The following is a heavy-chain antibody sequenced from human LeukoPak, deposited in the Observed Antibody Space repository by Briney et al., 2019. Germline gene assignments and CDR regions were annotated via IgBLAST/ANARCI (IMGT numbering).Heavy chain of an antibody. CDR3: ARARGDPNWYFDL. CDR2: INHSGST. CDR1: GGSFSGYY. V-gene: IGHV4-34*01. D-gene: IGHD3-10*01. J-gene: IGHJ2*01. Sequence: SETLSLTCAVYGGSFSGYYWSWIRQPPGKGLEWIGEINHSGSTNYNPSLKSRVTISVDTSKNQFSLKLSSVTAADTAVFYCARARGDPNWYFDLWGRGILVTVSS.